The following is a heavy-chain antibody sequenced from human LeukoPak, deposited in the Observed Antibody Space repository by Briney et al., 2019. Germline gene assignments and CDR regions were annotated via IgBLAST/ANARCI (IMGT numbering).Heavy chain of an antibody. CDR1: GGSISSGGYY. CDR3: ARVRSDGMDV. Sequence: PSETLSLTCTVSGGSISSGGYYWSWIRQHPGKGLEWIGYIYYSGSAYYNPSLKSRVTISVDTSENQFSLKLSSVTAADTAVYYCARVRSDGMDVWGQGTTVTVSS. CDR2: IYYSGSA. J-gene: IGHJ6*02. V-gene: IGHV4-31*03.